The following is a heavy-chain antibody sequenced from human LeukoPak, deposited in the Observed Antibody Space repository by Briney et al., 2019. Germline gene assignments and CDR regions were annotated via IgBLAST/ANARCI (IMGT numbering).Heavy chain of an antibody. CDR1: GGSISSSNW. Sequence: PSETLSLTCAVSGGSISSSNWWSWVRQPPGKGLEWIGEIYHSGSTNYNPSLKSRVTISVDKSKSQFSLKLSSVTAADTAVYYCARDLEYSSSSYYFDYWGQGTLVTVSS. CDR3: ARDLEYSSSSYYFDY. J-gene: IGHJ4*02. D-gene: IGHD6-6*01. V-gene: IGHV4-4*02. CDR2: IYHSGST.